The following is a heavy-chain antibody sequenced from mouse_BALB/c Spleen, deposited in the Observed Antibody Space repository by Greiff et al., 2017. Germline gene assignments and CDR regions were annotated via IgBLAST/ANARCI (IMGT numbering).Heavy chain of an antibody. V-gene: IGHV1-80*01. D-gene: IGHD2-14*01. Sequence: VKLQESGAELVRPGSSVKISCKASGYAFSSYWMNWVKQRPGQGLEWIGQIYPGDGDTNYNGKFKGKATLTADKSSSTAYMQLSSLTSEDSAVYFCARNYRYWYFDVWGAGTTVTVSS. J-gene: IGHJ1*01. CDR1: GYAFSSYW. CDR2: IYPGDGDT. CDR3: ARNYRYWYFDV.